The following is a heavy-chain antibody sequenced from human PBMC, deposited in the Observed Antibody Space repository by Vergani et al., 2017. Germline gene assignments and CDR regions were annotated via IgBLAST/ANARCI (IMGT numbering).Heavy chain of an antibody. CDR1: GVSFSGYY. Sequence: QVQLQQWGAGLLKPSETLSLTCAVYGVSFSGYYWSWIRQPPGKGLEWIGEINHSGSTNYNPSLKSRVTISVDTSKNQFSLKLSSVTAADTAVYYCARGRGGYYYYMDVWGKGTTVTVSS. D-gene: IGHD3-16*01. J-gene: IGHJ6*03. V-gene: IGHV4-34*01. CDR3: ARGRGGYYYYMDV. CDR2: INHSGST.